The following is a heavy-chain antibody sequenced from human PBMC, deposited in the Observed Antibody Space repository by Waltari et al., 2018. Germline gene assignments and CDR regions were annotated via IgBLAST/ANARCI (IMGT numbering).Heavy chain of an antibody. J-gene: IGHJ4*01. CDR2: IHHSGST. Sequence: QVQLHQWGAGQLKPSETLSLTCAVSGQPFLGDFWHWLRQSPGKGLEWLGAIHHSGSTNYNPALASRVSLSVDTTKKQFSLRLTSVTAADAAVYYCARYGEVPPNYFFDYWGRGTLVTVSS. CDR1: GQPFLGDF. V-gene: IGHV4-34*01. CDR3: ARYGEVPPNYFFDY. D-gene: IGHD2-21*01.